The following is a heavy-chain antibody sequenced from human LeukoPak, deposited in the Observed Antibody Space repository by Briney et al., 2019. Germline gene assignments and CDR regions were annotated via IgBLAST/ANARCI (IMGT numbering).Heavy chain of an antibody. CDR2: IYYSGST. J-gene: IGHJ5*02. V-gene: IGHV4-59*01. D-gene: IGHD6-6*01. CDR1: GGSISSYY. Sequence: PSETLSLTCTVSGGSISSYYWRWLRQPPGKGLEWIGYIYYSGSTNYNPSLKSRVTISVDTSKNQFSLKLSSVTAADTAVYYCARDRYSSSSGWFDPWGQGTLVTVSS. CDR3: ARDRYSSSSGWFDP.